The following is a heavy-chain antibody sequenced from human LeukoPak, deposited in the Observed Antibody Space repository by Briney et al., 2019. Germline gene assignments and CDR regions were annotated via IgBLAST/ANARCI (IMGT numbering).Heavy chain of an antibody. D-gene: IGHD3-22*01. CDR1: GGTFSSYA. J-gene: IGHJ4*02. CDR3: ARYYYDTSGYHLYYFDY. CDR2: IIPISGTA. V-gene: IGHV1-69*13. Sequence: GASVKVSCKASGGTFSSYAISWVRQAPGQGLEWMGGIIPISGTANYAQKFQGRVTITADESTSTAYMELSSLRSEDTAVYYCARYYYDTSGYHLYYFDYWGQGTLVTVSS.